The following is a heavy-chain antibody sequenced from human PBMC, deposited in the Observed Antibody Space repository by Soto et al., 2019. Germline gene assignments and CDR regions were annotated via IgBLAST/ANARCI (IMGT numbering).Heavy chain of an antibody. CDR2: INHSGRR. D-gene: IGHD2-21*01. V-gene: IGHV4-34*01. CDR3: ARIPSP. Sequence: SETLSLTCAVYGGSLSTDYWSWIRQSPGKGLEWIGEINHSGRRHYNPSLKSRVTISVDRSKNQFSLKLSSVTAADTAVYYCARIPSPWGQGTLVTVSS. CDR1: GGSLSTDY. J-gene: IGHJ5*02.